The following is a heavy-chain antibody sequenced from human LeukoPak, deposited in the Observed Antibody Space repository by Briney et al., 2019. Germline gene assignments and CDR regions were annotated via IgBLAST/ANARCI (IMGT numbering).Heavy chain of an antibody. V-gene: IGHV3-9*01. CDR2: ISWNSGSI. CDR1: GFTFDDYA. J-gene: IGHJ4*02. D-gene: IGHD3-22*01. Sequence: PGRSLRLSCAASGFTFDDYAMHWVRQPPGRGLGWASGISWNSGSIGYADSVKGRFTISRDNAKNSLYLQMNSLRAEDTALYYCAKDVADSSGYGLDYWGQGTLVTVSS. CDR3: AKDVADSSGYGLDY.